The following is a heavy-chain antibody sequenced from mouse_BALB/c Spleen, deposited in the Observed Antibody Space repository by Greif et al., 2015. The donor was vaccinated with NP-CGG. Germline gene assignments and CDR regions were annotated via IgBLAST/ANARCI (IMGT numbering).Heavy chain of an antibody. J-gene: IGHJ3*01. CDR3: ARGTYGNYAWFAY. V-gene: IGHV14-3*02. CDR1: GFNIKDTY. Sequence: VQLQQSGAELVKPGASVKLSCTASGFNIKDTYMHWVKQRPEQGLEWIGRIDPANGNPKYDPKFQGKATITADTSSNTAYLQLSSLTSEDTAVYYCARGTYGNYAWFAYWGQGTLVTVSA. CDR2: IDPANGNP. D-gene: IGHD2-1*01.